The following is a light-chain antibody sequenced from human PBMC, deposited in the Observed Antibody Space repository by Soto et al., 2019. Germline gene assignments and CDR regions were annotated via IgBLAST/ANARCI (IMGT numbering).Light chain of an antibody. Sequence: EIVLTQSPATLSLSPGERATLSCRASQSVGTYLVWYQQKPGQAPRLLIYDASKRAIGIPDRFSGSGSGTDFTLTISSLEPGHSAVYYCQQRRAWPRVFGGGTRME. V-gene: IGKV3-11*01. CDR1: QSVGTY. CDR3: QQRRAWPRV. CDR2: DAS. J-gene: IGKJ4*01.